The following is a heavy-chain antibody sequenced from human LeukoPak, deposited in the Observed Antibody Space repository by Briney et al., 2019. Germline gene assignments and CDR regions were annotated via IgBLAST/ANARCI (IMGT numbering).Heavy chain of an antibody. CDR2: ISSSSSTI. CDR3: ARVSGYSYGPGDY. V-gene: IGHV3-48*01. D-gene: IGHD5-18*01. CDR1: GFTFSSYA. Sequence: TGGSLRLSCAASGFTFSSYAMSWVRQAPGKGLEWVSYISSSSSTIYYADSVKGRFTISRDNAKNSLYLQMNSLRAEDTAVYYCARVSGYSYGPGDYWGQGTLVTVSS. J-gene: IGHJ4*02.